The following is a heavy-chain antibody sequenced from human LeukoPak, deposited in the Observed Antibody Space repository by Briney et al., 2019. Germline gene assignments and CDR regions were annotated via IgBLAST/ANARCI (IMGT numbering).Heavy chain of an antibody. V-gene: IGHV4-61*02. D-gene: IGHD3-10*01. J-gene: IGHJ4*02. CDR1: GGSISSGGYS. CDR3: AGGSGVFDY. Sequence: SQTLSLTCTVSGGSISSGGYSWSWIRQPAGKGLEWIGRIYTSGNTNYNPSLQSRVTISVDTSKNQFSLKLSSVTAADTAVYYCAGGSGVFDYWGQGTLVTVSS. CDR2: IYTSGNT.